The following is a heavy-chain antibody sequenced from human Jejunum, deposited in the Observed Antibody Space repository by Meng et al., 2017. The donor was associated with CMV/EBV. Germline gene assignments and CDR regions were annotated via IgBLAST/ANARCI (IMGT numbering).Heavy chain of an antibody. CDR1: SFC. D-gene: IGHD2-15*01. CDR3: ARESMVPVSRYFYYIMDV. CDR2: ISYNGKT. J-gene: IGHJ6*02. V-gene: IGHV4-59*12. Sequence: SFCWGWVRQPPGKGLEWIGYISYNGKTHYNPSLESRVTITGDTSKNQFSLKLSSVTAADTALYFCARESMVPVSRYFYYIMDVWGQGTTVTVSS.